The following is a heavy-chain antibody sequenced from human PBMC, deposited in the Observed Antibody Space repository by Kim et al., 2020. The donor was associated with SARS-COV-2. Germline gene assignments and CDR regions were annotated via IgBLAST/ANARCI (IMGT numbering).Heavy chain of an antibody. CDR3: ARETYYYDSSGYGGGAFDI. Sequence: SETLSLTCTVSGGSISSGGYYWSWIRQHPGKGLEWIGYIYYSGSTYYNPSLKSRVTISVDTSKNQFSLKLSSVTAADTAVYYCARETYYYDSSGYGGGAFDIWGQGTMVTVSS. J-gene: IGHJ3*02. V-gene: IGHV4-31*03. CDR2: IYYSGST. D-gene: IGHD3-22*01. CDR1: GGSISSGGYY.